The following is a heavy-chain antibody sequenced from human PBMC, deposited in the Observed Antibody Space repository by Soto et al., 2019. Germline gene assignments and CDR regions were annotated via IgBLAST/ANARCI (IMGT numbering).Heavy chain of an antibody. CDR3: AKDIAGDTGTTTFDY. CDR1: GFTFDDYA. V-gene: IGHV3-9*01. CDR2: ISWNSGSI. Sequence: EVQLVESGGGLVQPGRSLRLSCAASGFTFDDYAMHWVRQAPGKGLEWVSGISWNSGSIGYADSVKGRFTISRDNDKNSLCLQMNSLRAEDTDSYYCAKDIAGDTGTTTFDYWGQGTLVTVSS. J-gene: IGHJ4*02. D-gene: IGHD1-7*01.